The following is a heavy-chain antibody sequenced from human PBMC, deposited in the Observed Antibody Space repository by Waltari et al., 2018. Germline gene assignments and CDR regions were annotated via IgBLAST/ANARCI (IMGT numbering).Heavy chain of an antibody. CDR1: GFTFSSYA. D-gene: IGHD3-22*01. CDR3: AKDSVRYYYDSSGYPYWYFDL. V-gene: IGHV3-23*04. Sequence: EVQLVESGGGLVQPGGSLRLSCAASGFTFSSYAMSWVRPAPGNALGWVSAISGSGGSTYYADSVKGRFTISRDNSKNTLYLQMNSLRAEDTAVYYCAKDSVRYYYDSSGYPYWYFDLWGRGTLVTVSS. J-gene: IGHJ2*01. CDR2: ISGSGGST.